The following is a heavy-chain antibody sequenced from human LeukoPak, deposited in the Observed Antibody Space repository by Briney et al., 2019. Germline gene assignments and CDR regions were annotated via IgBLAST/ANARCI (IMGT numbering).Heavy chain of an antibody. CDR1: GGSISSGSYY. V-gene: IGHV4-61*02. CDR2: IYTSGST. J-gene: IGHJ4*02. D-gene: IGHD3-22*01. CDR3: ARSVYYYDSSGYYPLFDY. Sequence: SQTLFLTCTVSGGSISSGSYYWSWIRQPAGKGLEWIGRIYTSGSTNYNPSLKSRVTISVDTSKNQFSLKLSSVTAADTAVYYCARSVYYYDSSGYYPLFDYWGQGTLVTVSS.